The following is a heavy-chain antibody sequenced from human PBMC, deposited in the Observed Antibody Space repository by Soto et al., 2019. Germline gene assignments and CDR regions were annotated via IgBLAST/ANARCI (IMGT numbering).Heavy chain of an antibody. V-gene: IGHV4-30-4*01. Sequence: QVQLQESGPGLVKPSQTLSLTCTVSGGSISSGDYYWSWIRQPPGKGLEWIGYIFYSGSTYYNPALKSRVTISVDTSKNLFSLKLSSVSAADTGVYYCARYGGYEGLRFDPWGEGTLVTVSS. CDR1: GGSISSGDYY. CDR2: IFYSGST. J-gene: IGHJ5*02. CDR3: ARYGGYEGLRFDP. D-gene: IGHD5-12*01.